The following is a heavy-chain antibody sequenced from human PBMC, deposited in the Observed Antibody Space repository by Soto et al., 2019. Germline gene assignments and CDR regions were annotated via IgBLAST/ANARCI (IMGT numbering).Heavy chain of an antibody. V-gene: IGHV1-18*01. D-gene: IGHD4-4*01. CDR1: GYTFTSYG. J-gene: IGHJ6*02. CDR3: ARLRGWLEVGGSTVSYYYYGMDV. Sequence: QVQLVQSGAEVKKPGASVKVSCKASGYTFTSYGISWVRQAPGQGLEWMGWISAYNGNTNYAQKLQGRVTMTTDTSTSTAYMGLRSLRSDDTAVYYCARLRGWLEVGGSTVSYYYYGMDVWGQGTTVTVSS. CDR2: ISAYNGNT.